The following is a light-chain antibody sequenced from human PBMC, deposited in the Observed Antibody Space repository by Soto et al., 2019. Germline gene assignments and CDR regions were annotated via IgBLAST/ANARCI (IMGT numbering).Light chain of an antibody. CDR3: QQYNAYPYT. CDR1: QTLGDW. CDR2: KAS. J-gene: IGKJ2*01. Sequence: DIQMTQSPSTLSASVGDRVTITCRASQTLGDWLAWYQQKPGNAPKLLIYKASRLESGVPSRFSGSGSGTEFSLTISSLQPDDFATYYCQQYNAYPYTFGQGTQLEIK. V-gene: IGKV1-5*03.